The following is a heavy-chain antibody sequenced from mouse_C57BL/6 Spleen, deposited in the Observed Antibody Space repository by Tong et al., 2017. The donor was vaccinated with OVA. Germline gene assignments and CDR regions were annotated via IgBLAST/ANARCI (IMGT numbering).Heavy chain of an antibody. Sequence: EVQLQESGGGLVQPGESLKLSCESNEYEFPSHDMSWVRKTPEKRLELVAAINSDGGSTYYPDTMERRFTISRDNAKNNLYLQMSHLKSEDTAMYYCARGDWDGGYYFDYWGQGTTLTVSS. CDR1: EYEFPSHD. J-gene: IGHJ2*01. V-gene: IGHV5-2*01. CDR2: INSDGGST. CDR3: ARGDWDGGYYFDY. D-gene: IGHD4-1*01.